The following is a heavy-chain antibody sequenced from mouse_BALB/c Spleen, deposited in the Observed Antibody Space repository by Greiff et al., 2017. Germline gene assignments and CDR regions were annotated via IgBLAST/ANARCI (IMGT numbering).Heavy chain of an antibody. Sequence: EVHLVESGGGLVKPGGSLKLSCAASGFTFSDYYMYWVRQTPEKRLEWVATISDGGSYTYYPDSVKGRFTISRDNAKNNLYLQMSSLKSEDTAMYYCARGRNGNPFAYWGQGTLVTVSA. CDR1: GFTFSDYY. D-gene: IGHD2-1*01. V-gene: IGHV5-4*02. CDR2: ISDGGSYT. J-gene: IGHJ3*01. CDR3: ARGRNGNPFAY.